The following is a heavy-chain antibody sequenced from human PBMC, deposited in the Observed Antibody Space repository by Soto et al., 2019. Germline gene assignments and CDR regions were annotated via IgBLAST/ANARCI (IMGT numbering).Heavy chain of an antibody. CDR1: GFTFSSYA. Sequence: SLRLSCAASGFTFSSYAMSWVRQAPGKGLEWVSAISGSGGSTYYADSVKGRFTISRDNSKNTLYLQMNSLRAEDTAVYYCARDDPQVRFLFRDWGQGTLVTVSS. V-gene: IGHV3-23*01. CDR2: ISGSGGST. J-gene: IGHJ4*02. CDR3: ARDDPQVRFLFRD. D-gene: IGHD3-3*01.